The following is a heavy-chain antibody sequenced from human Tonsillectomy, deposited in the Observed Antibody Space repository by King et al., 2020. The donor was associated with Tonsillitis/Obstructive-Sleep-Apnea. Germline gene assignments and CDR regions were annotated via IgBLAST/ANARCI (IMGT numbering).Heavy chain of an antibody. J-gene: IGHJ4*02. CDR2: ISSNGGST. CDR3: ALLRPGYCSGSSCSFDY. D-gene: IGHD2-15*01. Sequence: VQLVESGGGLVQPGGSLRLSCSASGFTFSSYAMHWVRQAPGKGLEYFSAISSNGGSTYYADSVKGRFTISRDNSKNTLYLQMSSLRAEDTAVYYCALLRPGYCSGSSCSFDYWGQGTLVTVSS. V-gene: IGHV3-64D*06. CDR1: GFTFSSYA.